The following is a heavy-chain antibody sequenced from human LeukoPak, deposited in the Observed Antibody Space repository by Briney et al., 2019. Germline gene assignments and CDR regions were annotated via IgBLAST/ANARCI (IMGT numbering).Heavy chain of an antibody. D-gene: IGHD6-13*01. Sequence: GGSLRLSCAASGFTVSNNHMTWVRQAPGKGLEWVSVVYTAGSTYYADSVKGRSTISRDNSKNTLYLQMNSLRVGDTAVYYCARGYSSNWNYFDYWGQGILVTVSS. CDR2: VYTAGST. J-gene: IGHJ4*02. CDR3: ARGYSSNWNYFDY. CDR1: GFTVSNNH. V-gene: IGHV3-53*01.